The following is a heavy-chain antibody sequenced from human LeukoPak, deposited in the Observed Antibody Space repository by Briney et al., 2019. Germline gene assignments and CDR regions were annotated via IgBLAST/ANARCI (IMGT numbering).Heavy chain of an antibody. CDR1: GGSISSGDYY. J-gene: IGHJ3*02. Sequence: PSETLSLTCTVSGGSISSGDYYWSWIRQPPGKGLEWIGYIYYSGSTYYNPSLKSRVTISVDTSKNQFSLKLSSVTAADTAVYYCAATLEITIFGVVTHGGAFDIWGQGTMVTVSS. CDR2: IYYSGST. V-gene: IGHV4-30-4*01. D-gene: IGHD3-3*01. CDR3: AATLEITIFGVVTHGGAFDI.